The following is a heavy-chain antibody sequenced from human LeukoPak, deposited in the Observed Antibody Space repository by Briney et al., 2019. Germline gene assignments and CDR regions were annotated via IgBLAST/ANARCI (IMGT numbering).Heavy chain of an antibody. J-gene: IGHJ4*02. CDR1: GFTFSSSW. Sequence: GGSLRLSCAASGFTFSSSWMNWVRQAPGKGLKGVADIKQDGSEKYYVDPVKGRFTISRDNAKNSLFLQMNSLGAEDTAVYYCARGDYYDRFFDYWGQGTLVTVSS. V-gene: IGHV3-7*01. CDR2: IKQDGSEK. D-gene: IGHD3-22*01. CDR3: ARGDYYDRFFDY.